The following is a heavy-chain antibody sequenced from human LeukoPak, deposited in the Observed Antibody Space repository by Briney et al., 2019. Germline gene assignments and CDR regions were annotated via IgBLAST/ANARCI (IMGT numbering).Heavy chain of an antibody. J-gene: IGHJ4*02. V-gene: IGHV3-30*03. Sequence: GGSLRLSCAASGFSFSAYAMHWVRQAPGKGLEWVAIISYDGSNKYYADSVKGRFTISRDNSKNTLYLQMNGLRAEDTAVYYCARDYGGNSDYWGQGTLVTVSS. CDR1: GFSFSAYA. D-gene: IGHD4-23*01. CDR2: ISYDGSNK. CDR3: ARDYGGNSDY.